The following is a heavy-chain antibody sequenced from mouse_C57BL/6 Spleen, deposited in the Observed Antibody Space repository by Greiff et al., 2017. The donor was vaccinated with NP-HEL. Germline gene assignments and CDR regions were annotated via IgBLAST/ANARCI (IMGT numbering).Heavy chain of an antibody. Sequence: EVQLQQSGPELVKPGASVKISCKASGYSFTDYNMNWVKQSNGKSLEWIGVINPNYGTTSYNQKFKGKATLTVDQSSSTAYMKINSLTSEDSAVYDCARGTVVAARGWYFDVWGTGTTVTVSS. J-gene: IGHJ1*03. CDR1: GYSFTDYN. D-gene: IGHD1-1*01. V-gene: IGHV1-39*01. CDR2: INPNYGTT. CDR3: ARGTVVAARGWYFDV.